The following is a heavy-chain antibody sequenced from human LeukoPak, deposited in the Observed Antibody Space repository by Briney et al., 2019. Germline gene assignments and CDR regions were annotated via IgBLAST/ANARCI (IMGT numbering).Heavy chain of an antibody. CDR3: ARTTYGDY. CDR1: GFTLGSYW. Sequence: GGSLRLSCAASGFTLGSYWMAWVRQAPRKGLEWAAAITEDGSETYYVDSVKGRFTISRDNAKNSLYLQMSSLRAEDTAVYYCARTTYGDYWGQGTLVTVSS. J-gene: IGHJ4*02. V-gene: IGHV3-7*02. CDR2: ITEDGSET. D-gene: IGHD1-1*01.